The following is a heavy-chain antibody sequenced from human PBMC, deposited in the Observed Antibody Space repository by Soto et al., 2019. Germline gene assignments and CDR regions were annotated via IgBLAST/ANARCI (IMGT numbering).Heavy chain of an antibody. V-gene: IGHV4-39*01. Sequence: QLQLQESGPGLVKPSETLSLTCTVSGGSISSSSYYWVWIRQPPGKGLEWIGSIYYSGSTYYNPSLKSRVTISVDTSKNQFALKLSSVTAADTAVYYCARRKFGGNSGRGYFDYWGQGTLVTVSS. CDR3: ARRKFGGNSGRGYFDY. D-gene: IGHD2-21*02. CDR1: GGSISSSSYY. J-gene: IGHJ4*02. CDR2: IYYSGST.